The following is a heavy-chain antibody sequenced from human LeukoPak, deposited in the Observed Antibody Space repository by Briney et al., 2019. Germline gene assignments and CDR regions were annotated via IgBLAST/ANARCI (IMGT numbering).Heavy chain of an antibody. V-gene: IGHV3-23*01. J-gene: IGHJ6*03. CDR2: ISDSGGNT. Sequence: GGSLRLSCAASGFTVSSNYMSWVRQAPGKGLEWVSTISDSGGNTYYRDSVKGRFTISRDNSKNTLYLQMNSLRAEDTAVYYCAKAANYDSSGTSYYYYYMDVWGKGTTVTISS. CDR1: GFTVSSNY. D-gene: IGHD3-22*01. CDR3: AKAANYDSSGTSYYYYYMDV.